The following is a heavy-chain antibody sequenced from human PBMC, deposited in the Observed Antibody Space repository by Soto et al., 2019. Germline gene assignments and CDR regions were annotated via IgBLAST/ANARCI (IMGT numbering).Heavy chain of an antibody. CDR1: GGSFSGYY. Sequence: SETLSLTCAVYGGSFSGYYWSWIRQPPGKGLEWIGEINHSGSTNYNPSLKSRVTISVDTSKNQFSLKLSSVTAADTAVYYCARLPLTMVRGVIITSYYYYGMDVWGQGTTVTV. V-gene: IGHV4-34*01. D-gene: IGHD3-10*01. J-gene: IGHJ6*02. CDR2: INHSGST. CDR3: ARLPLTMVRGVIITSYYYYGMDV.